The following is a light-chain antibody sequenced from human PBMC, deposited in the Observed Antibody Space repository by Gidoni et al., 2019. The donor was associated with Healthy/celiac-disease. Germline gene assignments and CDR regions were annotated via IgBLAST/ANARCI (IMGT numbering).Light chain of an antibody. CDR1: QSVSSN. J-gene: IGKJ3*01. V-gene: IGKV3-15*01. Sequence: ERATLSCRASQSVSSNLAWYQQKPGQAPRLLIYGASTRATGIPARFSGSGSGTEFTLTISSLQSEDFAVYYCQQYNNGPLFTFGPXTKVDIK. CDR3: QQYNNGPLFT. CDR2: GAS.